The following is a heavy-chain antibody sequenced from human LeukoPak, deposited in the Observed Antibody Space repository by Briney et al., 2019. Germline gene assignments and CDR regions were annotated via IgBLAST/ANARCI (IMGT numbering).Heavy chain of an antibody. CDR1: GYTFTNNY. J-gene: IGHJ4*02. CDR2: IYPRDGST. CDR3: ARDQGGFDY. V-gene: IGHV1-46*01. Sequence: AASVTVSCTASGYTFTNNYLHWVRQAPGQGLEWMGMIYPRDGSTSYAQNFQGRVTVTRDTSTTTVHMELRGLRSEDTAVYYCARDQGGFDYWGQGTVVTVSS.